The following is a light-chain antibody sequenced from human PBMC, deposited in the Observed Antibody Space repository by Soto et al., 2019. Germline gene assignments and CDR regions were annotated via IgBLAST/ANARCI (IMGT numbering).Light chain of an antibody. J-gene: IGKJ4*01. CDR2: DAS. V-gene: IGKV3-11*01. CDR1: QSVSSY. CDR3: QQRELT. Sequence: EIVLTQSPATLSLSPGERATLSCRASQSVSSYLAWYQQKPGQAPRLLIYDASNRATGIPARFSGSGSGTDFALTISSLAPEDFAVYYCQQRELTFGGGTKVEIK.